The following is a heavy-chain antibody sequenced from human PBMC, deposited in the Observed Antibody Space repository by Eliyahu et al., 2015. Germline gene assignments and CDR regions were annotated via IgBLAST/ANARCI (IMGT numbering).Heavy chain of an antibody. Sequence: QGQLMEXGGGLVKPGGXLRXSCAAXGFXXRDYYLTGXRQAPGEGLEWVAYISSGGSAIYYADSVKGRFTISRDNPKNSLFLQMNNLRAEDTAVYYCARGRRALGGSFDVWGRGTFITVSS. D-gene: IGHD4-23*01. J-gene: IGHJ3*01. CDR3: ARGRRALGGSFDV. V-gene: IGHV3-11*01. CDR2: ISSGGSAI. CDR1: GFXXRDYY.